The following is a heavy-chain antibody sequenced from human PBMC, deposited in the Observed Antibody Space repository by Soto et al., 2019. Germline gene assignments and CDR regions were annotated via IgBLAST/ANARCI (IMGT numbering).Heavy chain of an antibody. D-gene: IGHD1-1*01. V-gene: IGHV4-34*01. CDR2: MSHSGGT. Sequence: SETLSLTCGVYGGFVAGGSDYWSWIRQPPGKGLEWIGEMSHSGGTHFNPSLKSRVTISVDTSKNQFTLKMSSVTAADTALYYCARVERGTATTVVDAFDIWGPGTMVTVSS. CDR1: GGFVAGGSDY. J-gene: IGHJ3*02. CDR3: ARVERGTATTVVDAFDI.